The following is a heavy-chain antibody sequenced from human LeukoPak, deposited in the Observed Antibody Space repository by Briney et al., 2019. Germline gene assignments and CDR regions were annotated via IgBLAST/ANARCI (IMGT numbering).Heavy chain of an antibody. V-gene: IGHV3-23*01. CDR2: ISGSGGST. Sequence: GGSLRLSCAASGFTFSTYGMSWVRQAPGKGLEWVSAISGSGGSTYYADSVKGRFTISRDNSKNTLYLQMNSLRAEDTAVYYCAKRSRVVVPAARDNYYYYYMDVWGKGTTVTVSS. D-gene: IGHD2-2*01. CDR3: AKRSRVVVPAARDNYYYYYMDV. J-gene: IGHJ6*03. CDR1: GFTFSTYG.